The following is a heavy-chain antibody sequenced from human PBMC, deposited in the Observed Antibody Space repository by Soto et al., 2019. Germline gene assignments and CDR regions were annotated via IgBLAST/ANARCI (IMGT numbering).Heavy chain of an antibody. V-gene: IGHV4-30-2*01. Sequence: PSETLSLTCAVSGGSISSGGYSWSWIRQPPGKGLEWIGYIYHSGSTYYNPSLKSRVTISVDRSKNQFSLKLSSVTAADTAVYYCARVDSGYEFDYGGQETLVTVPS. J-gene: IGHJ4*02. CDR1: GGSISSGGYS. CDR3: ARVDSGYEFDY. CDR2: IYHSGST. D-gene: IGHD5-12*01.